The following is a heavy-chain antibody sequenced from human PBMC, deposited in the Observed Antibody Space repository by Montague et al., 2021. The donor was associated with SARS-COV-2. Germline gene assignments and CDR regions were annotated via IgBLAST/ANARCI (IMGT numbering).Heavy chain of an antibody. Sequence: SETRSLTCTVSSGSISSSSYYWGWIRQPPGKGLEWIGSIYYSGSTYYSPSLKSRVTISVDTSKNQFSLKLSSVTAADTAVYYCARRVVGGWYATTPENDYGGQGTLVTVSS. V-gene: IGHV4-39*01. J-gene: IGHJ4*02. CDR3: ARRVVGGWYATTPENDY. CDR2: IYYSGST. CDR1: SGSISSSSYY. D-gene: IGHD6-19*01.